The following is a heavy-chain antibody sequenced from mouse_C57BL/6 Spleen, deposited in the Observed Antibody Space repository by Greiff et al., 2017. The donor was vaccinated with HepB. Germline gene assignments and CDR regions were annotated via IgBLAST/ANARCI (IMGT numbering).Heavy chain of an antibody. D-gene: IGHD1-1*01. CDR3: ATDYYYGSSFHAMDY. CDR1: GYTFTSYG. V-gene: IGHV1-81*01. J-gene: IGHJ4*01. Sequence: QVQLQQSGAELARPGASVKLSCKASGYTFTSYGISWVKQRTGQGLEWIGEIYPRSGNTYYNEKFKGKATLTADKSSSTAYMELRSLTSEDSAVYFCATDYYYGSSFHAMDYWGQGTSVTVSS. CDR2: IYPRSGNT.